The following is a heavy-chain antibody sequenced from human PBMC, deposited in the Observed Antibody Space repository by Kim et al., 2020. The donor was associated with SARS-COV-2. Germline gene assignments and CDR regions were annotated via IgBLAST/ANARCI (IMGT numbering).Heavy chain of an antibody. Sequence: SETLSLTCAVYGGSFSGYYWSWIRQPPGKGLEWIGEINHSGSTNYNPSLKSRVTISVDTSKNQFSLKLSSVTAADTAVYYCARALAGSSSWGYYYYMDVWGKGTTVTVSS. J-gene: IGHJ6*03. V-gene: IGHV4-34*01. CDR2: INHSGST. CDR3: ARALAGSSSWGYYYYMDV. D-gene: IGHD6-13*01. CDR1: GGSFSGYY.